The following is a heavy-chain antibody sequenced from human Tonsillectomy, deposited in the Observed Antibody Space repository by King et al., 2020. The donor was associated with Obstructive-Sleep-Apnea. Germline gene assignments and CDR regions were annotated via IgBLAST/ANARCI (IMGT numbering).Heavy chain of an antibody. CDR2: INPYSGAK. Sequence: QLVQSGSEVNKPGASVKVSCKSFGYTFNGYYIHLVRQAPGHWLEWMGWINPYSGAKNFAKKFQGRVNMTRVTSISTAYMELSSLRSDDTAVSYCATVAVATATFYFDYWGQGTLVTVSS. J-gene: IGHJ4*02. V-gene: IGHV1-2*02. CDR3: ATVAVATATFYFDY. D-gene: IGHD4-17*01. CDR1: GYTFNGYY.